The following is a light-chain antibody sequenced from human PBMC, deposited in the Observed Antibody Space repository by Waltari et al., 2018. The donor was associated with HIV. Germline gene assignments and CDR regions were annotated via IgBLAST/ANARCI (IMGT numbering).Light chain of an antibody. CDR1: QSVLSRSNNKTY. Sequence: DIVMTQSPDSLAVSLGERATINCKSSQSVLSRSNNKTYLAWYQQKLGQSPKLLISWASIRESGVPERFSGSGSGAHFTLTISSLRAEDVAVYYCQQYYSIPRTFGQGTSVEI. V-gene: IGKV4-1*01. J-gene: IGKJ1*01. CDR3: QQYYSIPRT. CDR2: WAS.